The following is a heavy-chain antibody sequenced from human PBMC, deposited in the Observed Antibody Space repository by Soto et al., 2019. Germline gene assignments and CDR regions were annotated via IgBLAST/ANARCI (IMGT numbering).Heavy chain of an antibody. V-gene: IGHV3-7*01. J-gene: IGHJ4*02. CDR2: IKQDESEK. CDR1: GFNFDTYW. CDR3: ARGATGASGALLFFDY. Sequence: EVQLVESGGGLVQPGGSLRLSCAASGFNFDTYWMSWVRQAPGKGLEWVANIKQDESEKYYVDSVKGRFTISRDNAKTSLFLQTDSLRADDTAVYYCARGATGASGALLFFDYWGRGTLVTVSS. D-gene: IGHD1-1*01.